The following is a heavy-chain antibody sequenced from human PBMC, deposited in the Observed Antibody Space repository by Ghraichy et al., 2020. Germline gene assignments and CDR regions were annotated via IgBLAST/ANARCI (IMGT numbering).Heavy chain of an antibody. CDR1: GFTFTSYA. CDR2: ISYDGSNK. CDR3: ARDSTAAEFPTYYFDY. J-gene: IGHJ4*02. V-gene: IGHV3-30*04. D-gene: IGHD6-25*01. Sequence: GGSLRLSCAASGFTFTSYAMPWVRQAPGKGLDWVAVISYDGSNKYYADSVKGRFTISRDNSKNTLYLQMNSLRAEDTAVYYCARDSTAAEFPTYYFDYWGQGTLVTVSS.